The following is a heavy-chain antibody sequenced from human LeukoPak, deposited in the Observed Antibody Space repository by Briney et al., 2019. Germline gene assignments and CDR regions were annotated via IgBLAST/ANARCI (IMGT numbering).Heavy chain of an antibody. CDR2: IWYDGSNK. D-gene: IGHD1-14*01. Sequence: GGSLRLSCAASGFTFRSYGMHWVRQAPGKGLEWVAVIWYDGSNKYYADSVKGRFPISRDNSKNTLYLQMNSLRAEDTAVYYCARGGPTVDYWGQGTLVTVSS. J-gene: IGHJ4*02. CDR1: GFTFRSYG. V-gene: IGHV3-33*01. CDR3: ARGGPTVDY.